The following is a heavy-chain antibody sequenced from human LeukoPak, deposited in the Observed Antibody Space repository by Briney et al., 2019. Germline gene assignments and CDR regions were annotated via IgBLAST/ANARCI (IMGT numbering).Heavy chain of an antibody. D-gene: IGHD1-1*01. CDR2: INHSGST. CDR1: GGSFSGYY. Sequence: SETLSLTCAVYGGSFSGYYWSWIRQPPGKGLEWIGEINHSGSTNYNPSLKSRVTISVDTSKNQFSLKLSSVTAADTAVYYCARGSGSPTGTTRLDYWGQGTLVTVSS. J-gene: IGHJ4*02. CDR3: ARGSGSPTGTTRLDY. V-gene: IGHV4-34*01.